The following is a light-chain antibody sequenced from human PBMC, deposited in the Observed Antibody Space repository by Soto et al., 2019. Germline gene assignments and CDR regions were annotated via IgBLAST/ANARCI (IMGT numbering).Light chain of an antibody. V-gene: IGKV3-20*01. CDR2: GAS. CDR1: QSVSSSY. Sequence: EIVLTQSPGTLSLSPGERATLSCRASQSVSSSYLAWYQQKPGQAPRLLIYGASSRATGIPDRFSGSGSGTDFTLTISRLEPEDFAVYYCQQYGSSFPITFSQGTRLEIK. J-gene: IGKJ5*01. CDR3: QQYGSSFPIT.